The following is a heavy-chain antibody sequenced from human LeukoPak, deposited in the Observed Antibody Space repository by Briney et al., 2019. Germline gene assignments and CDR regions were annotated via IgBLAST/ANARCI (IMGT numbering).Heavy chain of an antibody. D-gene: IGHD1-14*01. CDR2: ISGSSSYI. CDR1: GFTFDDYG. J-gene: IGHJ4*02. Sequence: GGSLRLSCAASGFTFDDYGMTWVRQAPGKGLEWVSSISGSSSYIYYADSVKGRFTISRDNAKDSLYLQMNSLRAEDTAVYYCARDSTPGYWGQGTLVTVSS. CDR3: ARDSTPGY. V-gene: IGHV3-21*01.